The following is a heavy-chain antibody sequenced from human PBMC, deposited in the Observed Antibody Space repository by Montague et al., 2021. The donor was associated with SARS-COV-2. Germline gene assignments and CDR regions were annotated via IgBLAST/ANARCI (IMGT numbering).Heavy chain of an antibody. Sequence: SETLSLTCTVSGGFISSYNWSWIRQPPGKGLECIGYIYYSGNTNYNPSLKSRVTISVDASKSQFSLKLSSVTAADTAVYYCAGLQGDGPLYGMDVWGQGTTVTVSS. CDR1: GGFISSYN. CDR2: IYYSGNT. CDR3: AGLQGDGPLYGMDV. D-gene: IGHD5-24*01. V-gene: IGHV4-59*01. J-gene: IGHJ6*02.